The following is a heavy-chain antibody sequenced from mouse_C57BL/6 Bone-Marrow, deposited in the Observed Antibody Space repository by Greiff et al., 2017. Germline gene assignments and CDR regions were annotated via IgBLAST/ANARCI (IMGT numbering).Heavy chain of an antibody. CDR3: TRDVGEIGYDWFAY. V-gene: IGHV5-9-1*02. CDR2: ISSGGDYI. CDR1: GFTFSSSA. D-gene: IGHD2-2*01. J-gene: IGHJ3*01. Sequence: EVKVVESGEGLVKPGGSLKLSCAASGFTFSSSAMSWVRQTPEKRLEWVAYISSGGDYIYYADTVKGRFTISRDNARNTLYLQMSSLKSEDTAMYYCTRDVGEIGYDWFAYWGQGTLVTVSA.